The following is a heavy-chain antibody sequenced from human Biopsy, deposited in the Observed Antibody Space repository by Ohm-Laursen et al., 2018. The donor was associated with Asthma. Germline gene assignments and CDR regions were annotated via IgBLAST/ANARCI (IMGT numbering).Heavy chain of an antibody. Sequence: SQTLSLTCTVSGGSLTSAYWSWVRQYPEKGLEWIGYIYHSGTTFYNSSLKSRVSMSVDTSKNQVSLKLSSVTAADTAVYYCAREKAYGSGSLYGMDVWGHGTTVTVSS. J-gene: IGHJ6*02. CDR2: IYHSGTT. V-gene: IGHV4-31*03. CDR1: GGSLTSAY. D-gene: IGHD3-10*01. CDR3: AREKAYGSGSLYGMDV.